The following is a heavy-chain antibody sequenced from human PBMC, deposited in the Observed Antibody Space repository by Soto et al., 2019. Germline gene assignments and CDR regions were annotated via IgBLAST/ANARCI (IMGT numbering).Heavy chain of an antibody. CDR3: ARVVRYCSGGSCKNSYNWFDP. CDR2: INPSGGST. J-gene: IGHJ5*02. Sequence: GASVKVSCKASGYTFTSYYMHWVRQAPGQGLEWMGIINPSGGSTSYAQKFQGRVTMTRDTSTSTVYMELSSLRSEDTAVYYCARVVRYCSGGSCKNSYNWFDPWGQGTLVTV. CDR1: GYTFTSYY. V-gene: IGHV1-46*01. D-gene: IGHD2-15*01.